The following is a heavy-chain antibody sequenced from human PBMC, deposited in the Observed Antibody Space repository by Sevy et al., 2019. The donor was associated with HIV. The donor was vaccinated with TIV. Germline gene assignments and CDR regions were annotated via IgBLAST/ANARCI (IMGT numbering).Heavy chain of an antibody. J-gene: IGHJ4*02. D-gene: IGHD3-16*02. CDR1: GYSISSGYY. CDR2: IYHSGST. CDR3: ARGNYDYVWGSYRYLSY. V-gene: IGHV4-38-2*01. Sequence: SETLSLTCAVSGYSISSGYYWGWIRQPPGKGLEWIGSIYHSGSTYYNPSLKSRVTISVDTSKNQFSLKLSSVTAADTAVYYCARGNYDYVWGSYRYLSYWGQGTLVTVPS.